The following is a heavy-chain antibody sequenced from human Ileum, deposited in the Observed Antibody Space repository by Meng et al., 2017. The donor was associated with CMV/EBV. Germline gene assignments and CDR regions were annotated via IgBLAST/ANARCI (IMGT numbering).Heavy chain of an antibody. CDR3: ARDKGWYRFDS. J-gene: IGHJ4*02. V-gene: IGHV3-7*01. Sequence: RGSLRLSCVASGFTFSNHWMGWVRQAPGEGMEWVADIRKDGGEIYYVDSVKGRFTISRDNAKNSLYLQMNSLRAEDTSLYCCARDKGWYRFDSWGQGTLVTVSS. D-gene: IGHD6-19*01. CDR1: GFTFSNHW. CDR2: IRKDGGEI.